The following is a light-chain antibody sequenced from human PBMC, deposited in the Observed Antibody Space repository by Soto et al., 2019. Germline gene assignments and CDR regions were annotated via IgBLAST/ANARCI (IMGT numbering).Light chain of an antibody. CDR1: SSNIGAGYD. CDR2: GDT. Sequence: QSVLTQPPSVSGAPGQRVTISCTGSSSNIGAGYDVHWYQHLPGIGPKLLIYGDTNRPSGVPDRFSGSKSGTSASLAITGLQSEDEADYYCQSYDSSLSGHVVFGGGTKVTVL. J-gene: IGLJ2*01. CDR3: QSYDSSLSGHVV. V-gene: IGLV1-40*01.